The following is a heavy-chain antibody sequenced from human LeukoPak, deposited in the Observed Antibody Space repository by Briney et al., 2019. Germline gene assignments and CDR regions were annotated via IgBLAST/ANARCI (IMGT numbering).Heavy chain of an antibody. V-gene: IGHV4-61*02. CDR3: ARDPEYYSGMDV. J-gene: IGHJ6*02. Sequence: SQTLSLTCTVSGGSISSGSYYWSWIRQPAGKGLEWIGRIYTSGSTNYNPSLKSRVTISVDTSKNQFSLKLSSVTAADTAVYYCARDPEYYSGMDVWGQGTTVAVSS. CDR2: IYTSGST. CDR1: GGSISSGSYY.